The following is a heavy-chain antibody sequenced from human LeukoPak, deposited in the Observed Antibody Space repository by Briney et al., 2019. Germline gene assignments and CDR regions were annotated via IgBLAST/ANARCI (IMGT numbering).Heavy chain of an antibody. J-gene: IGHJ4*02. V-gene: IGHV3-30*02. Sequence: VQPGGSLRLSCAASGFTFSSYGMHWVRQAPGKGLEWVAFIRYDGGNKYYADSVKGRFTISRDNSKNTLYLQMNSLRAEDTAVYYCAKDLVRYCSSTSCYKGYWGQGTLVTVSS. CDR2: IRYDGGNK. D-gene: IGHD2-2*02. CDR1: GFTFSSYG. CDR3: AKDLVRYCSSTSCYKGY.